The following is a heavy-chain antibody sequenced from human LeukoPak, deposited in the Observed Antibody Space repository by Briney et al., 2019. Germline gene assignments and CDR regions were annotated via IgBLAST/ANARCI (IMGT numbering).Heavy chain of an antibody. V-gene: IGHV3-30*02. CDR3: AKLAAAGFDY. CDR2: IRYDGSNK. Sequence: VGSLRLSCAASVFTFSSYGMHWVRQAPGKGLEWVAFIRYDGSNKYYADSVKGRFTISRDNSNNTLYLQMNSLRAEDTAVYYCAKLAAAGFDYWGQGTLVTASS. J-gene: IGHJ4*02. D-gene: IGHD6-13*01. CDR1: VFTFSSYG.